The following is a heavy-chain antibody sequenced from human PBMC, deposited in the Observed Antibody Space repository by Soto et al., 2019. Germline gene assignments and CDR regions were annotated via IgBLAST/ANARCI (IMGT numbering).Heavy chain of an antibody. J-gene: IGHJ4*02. CDR1: GFTFSSYA. CDR3: ANLYDSSAV. D-gene: IGHD3-22*01. V-gene: IGHV3-23*01. CDR2: ISGSGGST. Sequence: GESLKISCAASGFTFSSYAMSWVRQAPGKGLEWVSAISGSGGSTYYADSVKGLFTISRDNSKNTRYLQRNSLRAEDTAVYYCANLYDSSAVWGQGTLVTVSS.